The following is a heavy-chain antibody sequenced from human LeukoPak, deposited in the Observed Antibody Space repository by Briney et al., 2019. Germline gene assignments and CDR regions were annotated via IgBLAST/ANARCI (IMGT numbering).Heavy chain of an antibody. D-gene: IGHD3-3*01. CDR2: LSGSGITT. CDR1: GFTFSNSA. J-gene: IGHJ3*02. CDR3: ARDPEWGALDI. Sequence: GGSLRLSCAASGFTFSNSAMSWVRQAPGKGLEWVSTLSGSGITTYYADSVKGRFTISRDNAKNSLYLQMDSLRAEDTAVYYCARDPEWGALDIWGQGTMVTVSS. V-gene: IGHV3-21*06.